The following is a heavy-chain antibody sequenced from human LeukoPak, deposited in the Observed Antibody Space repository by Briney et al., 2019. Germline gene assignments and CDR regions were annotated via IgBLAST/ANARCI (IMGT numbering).Heavy chain of an antibody. CDR1: GFTFSSYA. V-gene: IGHV3-23*01. CDR2: ISGSGGST. D-gene: IGHD3-3*01. Sequence: GGSLRLSCAASGFTFSSYAMSWVRQAPGKGLEWVSAISGSGGSTYYADSVKGRFTISRDNSKNTLYLQMNSLRAEDTAVYYCANPPYYDFWSTYYYYGMDVWGQGTTVTVSS. J-gene: IGHJ6*02. CDR3: ANPPYYDFWSTYYYYGMDV.